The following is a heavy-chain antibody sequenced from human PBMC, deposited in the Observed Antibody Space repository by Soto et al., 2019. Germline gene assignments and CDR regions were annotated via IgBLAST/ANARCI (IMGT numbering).Heavy chain of an antibody. CDR2: ISAYNGNT. V-gene: IGHV1-18*04. Sequence: QVQLVQSGAEVKKPGASVKVSCKASGYTFTSSGISWVRQAPGQGLAWMGWISAYNGNTNYAQKLQGRVTMTTDTSTSTAYIELRSLRSDDTSVYYGARAGAGADAFDIWGQGTMVTVSS. D-gene: IGHD6-19*01. J-gene: IGHJ3*02. CDR3: ARAGAGADAFDI. CDR1: GYTFTSSG.